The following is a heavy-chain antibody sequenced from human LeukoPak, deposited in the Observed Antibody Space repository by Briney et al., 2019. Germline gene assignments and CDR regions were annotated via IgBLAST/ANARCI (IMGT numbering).Heavy chain of an antibody. CDR1: GGSISSYY. D-gene: IGHD3-22*01. Sequence: SETLSFTCTVSGGSISSYYWSWIRQPPGKGLEWIGYIYYSGSTNYNPSLKSRVTISVDTSKNQFSLKLSSVTAADTAVYYCAKDLNYYDSSGEEYWGQGTLVTVSS. CDR2: IYYSGST. J-gene: IGHJ4*02. CDR3: AKDLNYYDSSGEEY. V-gene: IGHV4-59*12.